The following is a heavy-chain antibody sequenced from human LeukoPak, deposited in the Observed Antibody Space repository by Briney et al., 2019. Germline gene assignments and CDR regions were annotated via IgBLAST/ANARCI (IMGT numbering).Heavy chain of an antibody. V-gene: IGHV3-21*01. CDR1: GFTFSSYS. CDR3: ARSLYYDILTGYYGDPVDY. J-gene: IGHJ4*02. D-gene: IGHD3-9*01. CDR2: ISSSSSYI. Sequence: GGSLRLSCAASGFTFSSYSMNWVRQAPGKGLEWVSSISSSSSYIYYADSVKGRFTISRDNAKNSLYLQMNSLRAEDTAVYYCARSLYYDILTGYYGDPVDYWGQGTLVTVSS.